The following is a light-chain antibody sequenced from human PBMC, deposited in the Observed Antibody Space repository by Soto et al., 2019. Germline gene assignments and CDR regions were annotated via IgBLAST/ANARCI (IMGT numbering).Light chain of an antibody. CDR1: SSDVGGQNL. CDR2: EVN. J-gene: IGLJ1*01. CDR3: SSYSSNNILSYV. Sequence: QSVLTHPASVSGSPGQSITISCSGTSSDVGGQNLVSWYQQRPGTAPKLIMFEVNNRPSGVSDRFSGSRSANTASLTISGLQAQDEADYYCSSYSSNNILSYVFGTGTKVTVL. V-gene: IGLV2-14*02.